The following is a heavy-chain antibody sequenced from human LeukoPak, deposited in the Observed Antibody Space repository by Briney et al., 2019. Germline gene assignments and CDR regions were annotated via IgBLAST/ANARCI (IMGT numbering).Heavy chain of an antibody. CDR3: ARIGSPIHGSTWARTYFDY. J-gene: IGHJ4*02. Sequence: SETLSLTCTVSGGSINNYYWSWIRQPPGKALEWIGYIYYSGSTNYNPSLKSRVTISVDTSKNQFSLKLNSVTAADTAVYYCARIGSPIHGSTWARTYFDYWGQGTLVTVSS. CDR2: IYYSGST. V-gene: IGHV4-59*01. CDR1: GGSINNYY. D-gene: IGHD6-13*01.